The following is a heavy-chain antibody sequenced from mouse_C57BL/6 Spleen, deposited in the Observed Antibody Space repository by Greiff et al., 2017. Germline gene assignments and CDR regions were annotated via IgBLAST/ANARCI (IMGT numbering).Heavy chain of an antibody. D-gene: IGHD1-1*01. Sequence: VQLQQSGDELARPGASVKMSCKASGYTFTSYTMHWVKQRPGQGLEWIGYINPSSGYTKYNQKFKDKATLTADKSSSTAYMQLSSLTSEDSAVYYCARSALYYGSSADVWGTGTTVTVSS. CDR2: INPSSGYT. CDR1: GYTFTSYT. V-gene: IGHV1-4*01. CDR3: ARSALYYGSSADV. J-gene: IGHJ1*03.